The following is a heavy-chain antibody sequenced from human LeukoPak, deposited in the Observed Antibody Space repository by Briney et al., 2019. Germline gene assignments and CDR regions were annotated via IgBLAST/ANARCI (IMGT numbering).Heavy chain of an antibody. Sequence: SETLSLTCTVSGGSISSSSYYWGWIRQPPGKGLEWIGSIYYSGSTYYNPSLKSRVTISVDTSKNQFSLKLSSVTAADTAVYYCARQRGQLWAPFDYWGQGTLVTVSS. V-gene: IGHV4-39*01. D-gene: IGHD5-18*01. CDR1: GGSISSSSYY. J-gene: IGHJ4*02. CDR2: IYYSGST. CDR3: ARQRGQLWAPFDY.